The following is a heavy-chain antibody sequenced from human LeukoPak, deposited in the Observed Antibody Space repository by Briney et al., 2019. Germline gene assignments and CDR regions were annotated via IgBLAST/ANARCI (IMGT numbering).Heavy chain of an antibody. CDR1: GYTLTELS. CDR3: ATETLAPGGYYYYGMDV. J-gene: IGHJ6*02. V-gene: IGHV1-24*01. D-gene: IGHD1-1*01. CDR2: FDPEDGET. Sequence: ASVKVSCKVSGYTLTELSMHWVRRAPGKGLEWMGGFDPEDGETIYAQKFQGRVTMTEDTSTDTAYMELSSLRSEDTAVYYCATETLAPGGYYYYGMDVWGQGTTVTVSS.